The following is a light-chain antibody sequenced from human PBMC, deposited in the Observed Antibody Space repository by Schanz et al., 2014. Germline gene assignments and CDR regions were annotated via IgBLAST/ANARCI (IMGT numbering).Light chain of an antibody. J-gene: IGKJ5*01. Sequence: EIVLTQSPGTLSLSPGERATLSCRASQSVSSSFLAWYQQKPGQAPRLLIWRASSRATGIPDRFSGSGSGTDFTLTISRLEPEDFAVYYCQQYGSSPRTFGQGTRLEIK. CDR1: QSVSSSF. CDR3: QQYGSSPRT. V-gene: IGKV3-20*01. CDR2: RAS.